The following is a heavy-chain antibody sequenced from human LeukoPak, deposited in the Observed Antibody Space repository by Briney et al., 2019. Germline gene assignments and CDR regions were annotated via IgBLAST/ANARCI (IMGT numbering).Heavy chain of an antibody. CDR2: IYYSGST. CDR3: AREGTFSSGWYVIDY. Sequence: PSETLSLTCTVSGYSISSGYYWGWIRQPPGKGLEWIGYIYYSGSTNYNPSLKSRVTISVDTSKNQFSLKLSSVTAADTAVYYCAREGTFSSGWYVIDYWGQGTLVTVSS. CDR1: GYSISSGYY. V-gene: IGHV4-38-2*02. J-gene: IGHJ4*02. D-gene: IGHD6-19*01.